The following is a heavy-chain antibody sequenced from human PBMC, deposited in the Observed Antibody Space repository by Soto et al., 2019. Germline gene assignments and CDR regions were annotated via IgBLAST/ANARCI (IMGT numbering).Heavy chain of an antibody. V-gene: IGHV3-73*01. CDR1: GFTFSGSA. Sequence: PGGSLRLSCAASGFTFSGSAVHWVRQASGKGLEWVGRIRSKVSSYATTYAASVKGRFIISRDESKNTAYLQMNSLKSDDTAVYYCTRHDAYWGGDCHKFDWFDPWSQGSLVTVSS. CDR2: IRSKVSSYAT. D-gene: IGHD2-21*02. J-gene: IGHJ5*02. CDR3: TRHDAYWGGDCHKFDWFDP.